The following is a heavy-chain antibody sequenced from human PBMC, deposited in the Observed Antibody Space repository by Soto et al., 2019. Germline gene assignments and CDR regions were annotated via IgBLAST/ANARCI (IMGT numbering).Heavy chain of an antibody. CDR1: GYSFTSYW. Sequence: GESLKISCKGSGYSFTSYWIGWVRQMPGKGLEWMGIIYPGDSDTRYSPSFQGQVTISADKSISTAYLQWSSLKASDTAMYYCARHWSSGWYLSAFDIWGQGTMVTVSS. J-gene: IGHJ3*02. D-gene: IGHD6-19*01. CDR3: ARHWSSGWYLSAFDI. CDR2: IYPGDSDT. V-gene: IGHV5-51*01.